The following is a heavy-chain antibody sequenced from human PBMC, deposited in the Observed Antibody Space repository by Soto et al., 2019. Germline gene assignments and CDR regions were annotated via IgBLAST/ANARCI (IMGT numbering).Heavy chain of an antibody. V-gene: IGHV3-30*18. CDR3: AKDRSSGNIHLPDY. CDR2: ISYDGSNK. Sequence: GGSLRLSCAASGFTFSSYDMHWVRQAPGKGLEWVAVISYDGSNKYYADSVKGRFTISRDNSKTTLYLQLNSLRAEDTAVYYCAKDRSSGNIHLPDYWGQGTLVTVSS. CDR1: GFTFSSYD. D-gene: IGHD1-26*01. J-gene: IGHJ4*02.